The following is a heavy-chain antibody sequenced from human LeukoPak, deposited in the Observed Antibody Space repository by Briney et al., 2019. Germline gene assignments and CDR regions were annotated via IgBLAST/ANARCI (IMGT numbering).Heavy chain of an antibody. V-gene: IGHV3-23*01. CDR2: ISTSGGTT. D-gene: IGHD6-13*01. Sequence: GGSLRLSCAASGFTFGSYAMSWVRQAPGKGLEWVSGISTSGGTTSYAESVKGRFTVSRDNPRNTLYMEMNSLRAEDTAVYYCARDPSRSWWGYFDYWGQGALVTVSS. CDR3: ARDPSRSWWGYFDY. CDR1: GFTFGSYA. J-gene: IGHJ4*02.